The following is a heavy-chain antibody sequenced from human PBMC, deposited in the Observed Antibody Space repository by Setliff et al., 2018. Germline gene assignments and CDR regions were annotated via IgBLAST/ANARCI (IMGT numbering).Heavy chain of an antibody. Sequence: GGSLRLSCAASGFTFSPYIIHWVRQAPGKGLEWVALISKDETKKYLADSVRGRFTISRDSSRNTVDLQMSSLRPEDTAVYYCARDTDYYGSGTSGYFDYWGQGSLVTVSS. D-gene: IGHD3-10*01. CDR3: ARDTDYYGSGTSGYFDY. V-gene: IGHV3-30*03. CDR2: ISKDETKK. CDR1: GFTFSPYI. J-gene: IGHJ4*02.